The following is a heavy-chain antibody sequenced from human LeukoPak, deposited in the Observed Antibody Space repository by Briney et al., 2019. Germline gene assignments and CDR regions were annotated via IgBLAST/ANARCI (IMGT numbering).Heavy chain of an antibody. CDR1: GLTFSSYA. D-gene: IGHD3-9*01. CDR2: ISGSGGST. CDR3: AKILTGYYRSPLMGAFDI. Sequence: PGGSLRLSCAASGLTFSSYAMSWVRQAPGKGLEWVSAISGSGGSTYYADSVKGRFTISRDNSKNTLYLQMNSLRAEDTAVYYCAKILTGYYRSPLMGAFDIWGQGTMVTVSS. J-gene: IGHJ3*02. V-gene: IGHV3-23*01.